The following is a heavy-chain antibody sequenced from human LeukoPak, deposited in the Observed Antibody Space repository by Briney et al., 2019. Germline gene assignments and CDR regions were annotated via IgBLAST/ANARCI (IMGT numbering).Heavy chain of an antibody. J-gene: IGHJ6*02. V-gene: IGHV4-34*01. Sequence: PSETLSLTCAVYGGSFSGYYWSWIRQPPGKGLEWIGEINHSGSTNYNPSLKSRVTISVDTSKNQFSLKLSSVTAADTAVYYCARGIPRYYDFWSGYYNGMDVWGQGTTVTVSS. CDR3: ARGIPRYYDFWSGYYNGMDV. CDR2: INHSGST. D-gene: IGHD3-3*01. CDR1: GGSFSGYY.